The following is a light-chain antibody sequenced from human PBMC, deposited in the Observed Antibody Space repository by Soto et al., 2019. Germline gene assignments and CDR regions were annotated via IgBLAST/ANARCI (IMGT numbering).Light chain of an antibody. CDR2: DVS. CDR1: QSVGNW. CDR3: QQYDSYSWT. Sequence: DIQMTQSPSTVSASVGDRVTITCRASQSVGNWLAWYQHKPGKAPKLLIYDVSSLESGLPSRFSGSGSGTEFILTISSLQPDDFATYYCQQYDSYSWTFGQGTKVDNK. V-gene: IGKV1-5*01. J-gene: IGKJ1*01.